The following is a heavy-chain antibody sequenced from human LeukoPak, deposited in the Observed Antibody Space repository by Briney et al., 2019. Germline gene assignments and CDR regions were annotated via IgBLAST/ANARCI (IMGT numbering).Heavy chain of an antibody. CDR3: ARLYGSTLYFDY. CDR1: GGSISSSSYH. V-gene: IGHV4-39*01. CDR2: MYYSGST. D-gene: IGHD2-15*01. Sequence: PSETLSLTCTVSGGSISSSSYHWGWIRQPPGKGLEWIGIMYYSGSTYYNPSLKSRVTLSVDTSKNQFSLKMSSVSAADTALYYCARLYGSTLYFDYWGQGTLVTVSS. J-gene: IGHJ4*02.